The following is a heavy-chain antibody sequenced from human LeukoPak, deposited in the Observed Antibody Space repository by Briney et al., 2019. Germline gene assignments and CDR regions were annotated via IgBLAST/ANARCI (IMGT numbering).Heavy chain of an antibody. J-gene: IGHJ4*02. CDR3: VRDQGY. CDR2: TNLSGGST. V-gene: IGHV1-46*01. CDR1: GYTFTRYN. Sequence: ASVTVSCKASGYTFTRYNMHWVRQAPGQGLEWMGVTNLSGGSTSYAQQFQGRVTMTRDTSTSTVYLELSSLRSDDTAEYYCVRDQGYWGQGTLVTVSS.